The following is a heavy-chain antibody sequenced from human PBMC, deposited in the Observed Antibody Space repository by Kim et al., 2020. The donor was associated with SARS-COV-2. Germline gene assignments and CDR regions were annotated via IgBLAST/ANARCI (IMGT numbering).Heavy chain of an antibody. Sequence: SETLSLTCTVSGGSISSYYWSWIRQPPGKGLEWIGYIYYSGSTNYNPSLKSRVTISVDTSKNQFSLKLSSVTAADTAVYYCARGFEIWGQVTMVTVSS. V-gene: IGHV4-59*08. CDR1: GGSISSYY. J-gene: IGHJ3*02. CDR2: IYYSGST. CDR3: ARGFEI.